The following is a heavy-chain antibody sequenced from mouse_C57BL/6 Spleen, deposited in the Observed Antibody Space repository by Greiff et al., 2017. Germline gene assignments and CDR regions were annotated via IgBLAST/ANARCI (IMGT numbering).Heavy chain of an antibody. CDR1: GYTFTSYW. J-gene: IGHJ4*01. D-gene: IGHD1-1*01. V-gene: IGHV1-55*01. Sequence: QVQLKQPGAELVKPGASVKMSCKASGYTFTSYWITWVKQRPGQGLEWIGDIYPGSGSTNYNEKFKSKATLTVDTSSSTAYMQLSSLTSEDSAVYYCARSADYYGSSYRYAMDYWGQGTSVTVSS. CDR3: ARSADYYGSSYRYAMDY. CDR2: IYPGSGST.